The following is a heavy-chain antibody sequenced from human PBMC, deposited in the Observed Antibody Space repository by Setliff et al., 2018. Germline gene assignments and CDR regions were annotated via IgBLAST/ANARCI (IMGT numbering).Heavy chain of an antibody. D-gene: IGHD3-22*01. CDR2: IYISGST. V-gene: IGHV4-39*07. Sequence: SETLSLTCTVSGGSISSSSYYWSWIRQPPGKGLEWIGRIYISGSTDYNPSLKSRVTISVDTSKNQFSLKLSSVTAADTAVYYCARESRYYYDNLGTLDYWGQGTLVTVSS. CDR3: ARESRYYYDNLGTLDY. CDR1: GGSISSSSYY. J-gene: IGHJ4*02.